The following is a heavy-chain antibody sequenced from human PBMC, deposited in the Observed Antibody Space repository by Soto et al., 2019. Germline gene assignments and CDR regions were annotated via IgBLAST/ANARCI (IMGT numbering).Heavy chain of an antibody. V-gene: IGHV4-4*02. Sequence: SETLSLTCAVSGGSISSSNWWSWVRQPPGKGLEWIGEIYHSGSTNYNPSLKSRVTISVDKSKNQFSLKLSSVTAADTAVYYCARAAMGGSSWPFDYWGQGTLVTVLL. CDR3: ARAAMGGSSWPFDY. CDR2: IYHSGST. D-gene: IGHD6-13*01. CDR1: GGSISSSNW. J-gene: IGHJ4*02.